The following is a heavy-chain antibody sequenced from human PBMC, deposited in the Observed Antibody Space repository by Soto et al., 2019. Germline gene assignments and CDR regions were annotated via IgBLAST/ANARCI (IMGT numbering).Heavy chain of an antibody. Sequence: PGGSLRLSCAASGFTFSSYSMNWVRQAPGKGLEWVSYISSSSSTIYYADSVKGRFTISRDNAKNSLYLQMNSLRAEDTAVYYCANQGYCSSTSCFLWGQGTLVTVSS. CDR1: GFTFSSYS. V-gene: IGHV3-48*01. D-gene: IGHD2-2*01. CDR2: ISSSSSTI. CDR3: ANQGYCSSTSCFL. J-gene: IGHJ4*02.